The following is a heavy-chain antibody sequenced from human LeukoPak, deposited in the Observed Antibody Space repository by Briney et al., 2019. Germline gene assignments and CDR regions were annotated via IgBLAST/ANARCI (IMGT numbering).Heavy chain of an antibody. CDR1: GGSISSGGYY. D-gene: IGHD5-12*01. J-gene: IGHJ4*02. Sequence: SETLFLTCTVSGGSISSGGYYWSWIRQHPGKGLEWIGYIYYSGSTYYNPSLKSRVTISVDTSKNQFSLKLSSVTAADTAVYYCARAGYSGYPYYFDYWGQGTLVTVSS. V-gene: IGHV4-31*03. CDR3: ARAGYSGYPYYFDY. CDR2: IYYSGST.